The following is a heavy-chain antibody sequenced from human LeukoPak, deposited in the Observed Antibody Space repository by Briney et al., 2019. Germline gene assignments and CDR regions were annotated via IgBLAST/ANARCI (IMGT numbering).Heavy chain of an antibody. J-gene: IGHJ4*02. Sequence: ASVKVSCKASGYTFTDYYIHWVRQAPGQGLEWMGWINPNSGGTNYAQKFQGRVTMTRDTSISTAYMELSRLRSDDTAVYYCARVTNLEYSSSRGRAYFDYWGQGTLVTVSS. CDR2: INPNSGGT. V-gene: IGHV1-2*02. D-gene: IGHD6-6*01. CDR3: ARVTNLEYSSSRGRAYFDY. CDR1: GYTFTDYY.